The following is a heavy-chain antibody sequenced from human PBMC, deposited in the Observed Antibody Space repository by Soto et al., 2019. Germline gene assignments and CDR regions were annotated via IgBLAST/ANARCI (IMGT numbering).Heavy chain of an antibody. V-gene: IGHV4-39*01. D-gene: IGHD4-17*01. J-gene: IGHJ5*02. Sequence: PSETLSLTCSILGDSISDTRFYWGWVRQSPEKGLEWIGSISHDGHAYYNPSLKSRVTLFADTSRNQFSLTMKSVTVADTALYFFARKLYGNYLGVNWFAPXGQGPSVTVS. CDR3: ARKLYGNYLGVNWFAP. CDR1: GDSISDTRFY. CDR2: ISHDGHA.